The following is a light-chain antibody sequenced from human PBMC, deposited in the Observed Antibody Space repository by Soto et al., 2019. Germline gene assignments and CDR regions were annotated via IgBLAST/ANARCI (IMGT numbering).Light chain of an antibody. CDR3: GTWDSSLSVGL. J-gene: IGLJ2*01. CDR2: DNN. Sequence: QSVLTQPPSVSAAPGQRVTIYCSGSTFNIGNNFVSWYQHLPGTAPKLLIYDNNKRPSGVPDRFSGLKSGTSATLDITDLQTADEADYYCGTWDSSLSVGLFGGGTKLTVL. CDR1: TFNIGNNF. V-gene: IGLV1-51*01.